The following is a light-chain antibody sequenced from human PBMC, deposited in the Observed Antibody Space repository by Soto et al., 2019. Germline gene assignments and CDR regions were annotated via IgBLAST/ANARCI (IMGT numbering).Light chain of an antibody. Sequence: TQSPATLSLSPGERATLSCRASQGISSWLAWYQQKPGKAPKRLIYAASSLQSGVPSRFSGSGSGTDFTLTISSLQPEDFATYYCQQANSFPLTFGGGTKVEIK. J-gene: IGKJ4*01. CDR3: QQANSFPLT. CDR1: QGISSW. CDR2: AAS. V-gene: IGKV1-12*01.